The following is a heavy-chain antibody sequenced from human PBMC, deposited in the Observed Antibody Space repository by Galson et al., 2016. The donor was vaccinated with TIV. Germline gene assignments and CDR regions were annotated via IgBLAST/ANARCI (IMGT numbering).Heavy chain of an antibody. V-gene: IGHV4-39*07. D-gene: IGHD6-6*01. CDR3: ARTAGAGIAARVLFDY. CDR1: GGSVSHTSYY. CDR2: IYYTGIT. Sequence: SLTCTVSGGSVSHTSYYWGWIRQTPGKGLEWIGTIYYTGITFYNPSLESRVTISVDTSKNHFSLKLSSVSAADTAVYYCARTAGAGIAARVLFDYWGQGTLVTVSS. J-gene: IGHJ4*02.